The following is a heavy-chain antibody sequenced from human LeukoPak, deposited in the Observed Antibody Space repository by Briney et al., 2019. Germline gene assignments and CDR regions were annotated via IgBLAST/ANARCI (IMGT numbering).Heavy chain of an antibody. CDR2: NNGDGSTT. J-gene: IGHJ5*02. V-gene: IGHV3-74*01. D-gene: IGHD2-15*01. Sequence: GGSLRFSCVASGFSLSGYGRSWFRQAPGKGLIYISRNNGDGSTTNYADVVKGRFTMSRDNVKNTLYLQMNSLRVEDTAVYYCARDPRNVGLAPWGQGTLVTVSS. CDR3: ARDPRNVGLAP. CDR1: GFSLSGYG.